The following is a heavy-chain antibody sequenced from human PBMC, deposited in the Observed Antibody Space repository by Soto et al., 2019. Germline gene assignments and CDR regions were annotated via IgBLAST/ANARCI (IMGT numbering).Heavy chain of an antibody. J-gene: IGHJ6*02. V-gene: IGHV4-59*08. CDR3: TRPHKGDYYGMDV. Sequence: SETLSLTCTVSGGSISNYYWSWIRQPPGKALEWIGYIYNSGSTNYNPSLKSRVTISVDTSKNQLSLTLSSMTAADTAVYYCTRPHKGDYYGMDVWGQGTTVTVSS. CDR1: GGSISNYY. CDR2: IYNSGST.